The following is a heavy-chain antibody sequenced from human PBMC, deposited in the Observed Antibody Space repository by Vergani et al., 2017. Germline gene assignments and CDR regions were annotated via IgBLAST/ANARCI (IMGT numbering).Heavy chain of an antibody. CDR1: GFSFSGYW. V-gene: IGHV3-74*01. D-gene: IGHD5-12*01. CDR3: VRARCSGPCFMSNWFDS. CDR2: IKSDGSIT. Sequence: EVQLVESGGGLIHPGGSLRLSCEGSGFSFSGYWMHWVRQSPEKGLVWVSRIKSDGSITNYADSVKGRFTISRDNAKNTLYLEMNSLRGDDTAIYYCVRARCSGPCFMSNWFDSWGQGILVTVSS. J-gene: IGHJ5*01.